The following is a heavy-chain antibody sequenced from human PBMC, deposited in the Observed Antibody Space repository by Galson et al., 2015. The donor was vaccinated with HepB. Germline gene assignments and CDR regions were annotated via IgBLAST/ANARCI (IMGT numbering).Heavy chain of an antibody. Sequence: SLRLSCAASGFTFSSYWMHWVRQLPGKGLVWVSHTSFDETTTDYADSVKGRLTISRDNAKNTLYLQMNSLRVEDTAIYYCARDDDGMDVWGQGTTVTVSS. CDR1: GFTFSSYW. J-gene: IGHJ6*02. CDR3: ARDDDGMDV. CDR2: TSFDETTT. V-gene: IGHV3-74*01.